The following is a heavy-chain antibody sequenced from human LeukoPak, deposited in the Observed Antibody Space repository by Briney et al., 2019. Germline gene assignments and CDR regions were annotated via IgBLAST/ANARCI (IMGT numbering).Heavy chain of an antibody. Sequence: PSETLSLTCTVSGDSISGYYLSWIRQPPAKGVEWIGCINYSGSTNYNPSLKSRVTISVETSKNPFSLKLSSVTAADTAVYYCARYANSPYYYCAMDVWGQGTTVTVSS. D-gene: IGHD4/OR15-4a*01. CDR1: GDSISGYY. CDR3: ARYANSPYYYCAMDV. V-gene: IGHV4-59*01. CDR2: INYSGST. J-gene: IGHJ6*02.